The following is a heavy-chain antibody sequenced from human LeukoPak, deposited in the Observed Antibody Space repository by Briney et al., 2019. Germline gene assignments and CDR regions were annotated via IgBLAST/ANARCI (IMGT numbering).Heavy chain of an antibody. CDR3: ARTYYYGSSGSVGQYFDS. V-gene: IGHV4-39*01. CDR1: GGSLRSSSNF. J-gene: IGHJ4*02. CDR2: IHYSGDT. D-gene: IGHD3-22*01. Sequence: PSETLSLTCTVSGGSLRSSSNFWGWIRQPPGKGLEWIVRIHYSGDTNYNPSLKSRVTISVDTSKNQFSLRLSSVTAADTAVYYCARTYYYGSSGSVGQYFDSWGQGTLVTVSS.